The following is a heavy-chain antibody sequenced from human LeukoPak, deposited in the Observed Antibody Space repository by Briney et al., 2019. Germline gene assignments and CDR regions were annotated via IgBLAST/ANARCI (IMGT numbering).Heavy chain of an antibody. D-gene: IGHD6-13*01. CDR3: ARGRQQLVGPLFDY. V-gene: IGHV4-59*01. Sequence: SETLSLTCTVSGGSISSYYWSWIRQPPGKGLEWIGYIYYSGSTNYNPSLKSRVTISVDTSKNQFSLKLGSVTAADTAVYYCARGRQQLVGPLFDYWGQGTLVTVSS. CDR1: GGSISSYY. J-gene: IGHJ4*02. CDR2: IYYSGST.